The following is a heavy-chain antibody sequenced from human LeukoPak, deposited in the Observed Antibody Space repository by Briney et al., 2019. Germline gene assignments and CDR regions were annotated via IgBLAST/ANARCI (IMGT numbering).Heavy chain of an antibody. CDR1: GGSLSGYY. CDR2: INHSGST. Sequence: PSETLSLTCAVYGGSLSGYYWSWIRQPPGRGLEWIGEINHSGSTNYNPSLKSRVTISVDTSKNQFSLKLSSVTAADTAGYYCARGRRWSYYFDYWGQGTLVTVSS. CDR3: ARGRRWSYYFDY. J-gene: IGHJ4*02. D-gene: IGHD1-26*01. V-gene: IGHV4-34*01.